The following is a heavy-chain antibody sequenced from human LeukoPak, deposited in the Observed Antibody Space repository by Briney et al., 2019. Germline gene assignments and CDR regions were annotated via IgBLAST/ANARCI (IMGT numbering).Heavy chain of an antibody. D-gene: IGHD6-13*01. CDR1: GFTFSNAW. CDR2: IKSKTDGGTT. Sequence: GGSLRLSCAASGFTFSNAWMSWVRQAPGKGLEWVGRIKSKTDGGTTDYAAPVKGRFTISRDDSKNTLYLQMNSLKTEDTAVYYCTTEIAAAGHNWFDPWGQGTLVTVSP. CDR3: TTEIAAAGHNWFDP. V-gene: IGHV3-15*01. J-gene: IGHJ5*02.